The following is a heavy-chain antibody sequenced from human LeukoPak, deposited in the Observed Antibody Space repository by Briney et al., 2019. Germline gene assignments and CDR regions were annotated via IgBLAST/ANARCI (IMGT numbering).Heavy chain of an antibody. J-gene: IGHJ4*02. CDR3: ARGVGATTGYDY. CDR1: GYTLTELS. Sequence: ASVKVSCKVSGYTLTELSMHWVRQAPGKGLEWMGGFDPEDGETIYAQKFQGRVTMTEDTSTDTAYMELSSLRSDDTAVYYCARGVGATTGYDYWGQGTLVTVSS. V-gene: IGHV1-24*01. D-gene: IGHD1-26*01. CDR2: FDPEDGET.